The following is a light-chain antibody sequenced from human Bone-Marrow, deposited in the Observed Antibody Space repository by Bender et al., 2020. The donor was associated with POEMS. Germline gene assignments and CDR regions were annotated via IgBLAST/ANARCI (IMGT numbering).Light chain of an antibody. V-gene: IGLV3-1*01. J-gene: IGLJ2*01. Sequence: YDLTQPPSVSVSPGQTATIPCSAEKRGQKFVCWYQQKSGQSPVLLIYKDSRRPSGIPERFSGFNSGNTATLTITGAQPVDEADYYCQAWDTYSVIFGGGTKLTVL. CDR1: KRGQKF. CDR2: KDS. CDR3: QAWDTYSVI.